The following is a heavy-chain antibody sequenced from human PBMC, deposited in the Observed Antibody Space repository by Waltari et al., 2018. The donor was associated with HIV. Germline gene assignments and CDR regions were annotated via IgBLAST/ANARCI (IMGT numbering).Heavy chain of an antibody. CDR2: IIPISGTT. V-gene: IGHV1-69*12. J-gene: IGHJ5*02. CDR3: ARLGRSRFLEWIPFDP. D-gene: IGHD3-3*01. Sequence: QVQLVQSGAEVKKPGSSVKVSCKASGGTFSSYATSRVRQAPGQGREWMGGIIPISGTTNYAQKFQGRVTITADESTSTANMELNSLKSEDTAVYYCARLGRSRFLEWIPFDPWGQGTLVTVST. CDR1: GGTFSSYA.